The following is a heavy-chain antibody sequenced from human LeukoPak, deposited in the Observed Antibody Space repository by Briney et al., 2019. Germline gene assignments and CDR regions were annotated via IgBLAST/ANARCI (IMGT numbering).Heavy chain of an antibody. V-gene: IGHV4-39*01. CDR2: IYYSGST. CDR3: ATLGGYSYGYNY. Sequence: SETLSLTCTVSGGSISSSSYYWGWIRQPPGKGLEWIGNIYYSGSTYYNPSLKSRVTISVDTSKNQFSLKLSSVTAADTAVYYCATLGGYSYGYNYWGQGTLVTVSS. J-gene: IGHJ4*02. D-gene: IGHD5-18*01. CDR1: GGSISSSSYY.